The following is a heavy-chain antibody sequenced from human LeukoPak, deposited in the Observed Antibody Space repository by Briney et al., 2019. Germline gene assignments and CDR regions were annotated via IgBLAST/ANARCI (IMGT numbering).Heavy chain of an antibody. J-gene: IGHJ4*02. CDR1: GGSISSYY. CDR3: ARIAVAGTFLDY. V-gene: IGHV4-59*01. D-gene: IGHD6-19*01. Sequence: SETLSLTCTVSGGSISSYYWSWIRQPPGKGLEWIGYIYYSGSTNYNPSLKSRVTISVDTPKNQFSLKLSSVTAADTAVYYCARIAVAGTFLDYWGQGTLVTVSS. CDR2: IYYSGST.